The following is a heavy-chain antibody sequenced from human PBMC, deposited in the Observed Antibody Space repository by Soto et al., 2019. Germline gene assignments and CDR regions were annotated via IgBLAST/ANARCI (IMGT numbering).Heavy chain of an antibody. CDR2: ISGSGGST. Sequence: PGGSLRLSCAASGFTFSSYAMSWVRQAPGKGLEWVSAISGSGGSTYYADSVKGRFTISRDNSKNTLYLQMNSLRAEDTAVYYCANDQVPAAGNPYYFDSWGQGTLVTVSS. V-gene: IGHV3-23*01. D-gene: IGHD6-13*01. CDR1: GFTFSSYA. J-gene: IGHJ4*02. CDR3: ANDQVPAAGNPYYFDS.